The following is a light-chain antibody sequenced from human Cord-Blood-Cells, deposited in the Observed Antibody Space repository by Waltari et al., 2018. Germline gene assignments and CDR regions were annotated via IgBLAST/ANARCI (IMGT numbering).Light chain of an antibody. V-gene: IGLV1-44*01. Sequence: QSVLTQPPSASGTPGQRVTISCSGSRSNMGSNTVNWYQQLPGTAPKLLIHSNNQRPSGVPDRFSGSKSGTSASLAISGLQSEDEADYYCAAWDDSLNGPVFGGGTKLTVL. J-gene: IGLJ3*02. CDR3: AAWDDSLNGPV. CDR2: SNN. CDR1: RSNMGSNT.